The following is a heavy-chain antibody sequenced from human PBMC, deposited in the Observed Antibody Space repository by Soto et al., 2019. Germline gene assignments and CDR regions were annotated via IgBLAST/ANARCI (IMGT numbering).Heavy chain of an antibody. D-gene: IGHD1-26*01. CDR3: ARRPKRGSYSWCFDY. CDR2: IYYSGSA. CDR1: GGSITSNAYY. Sequence: PSETLSLTCTVSGGSITSNAYYWGWICQPPGKGLEWLGYIYYSGSASYNPSLKSRVTMSVDTSKNQFSLKLSSVTAADTAVYYCARRPKRGSYSWCFDYWGQGTLVTVSS. V-gene: IGHV4-39*01. J-gene: IGHJ4*02.